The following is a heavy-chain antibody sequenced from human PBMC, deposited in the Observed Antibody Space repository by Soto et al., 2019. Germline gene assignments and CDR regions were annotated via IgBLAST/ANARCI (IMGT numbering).Heavy chain of an antibody. J-gene: IGHJ6*02. CDR3: ARDPRSAYYYYYYGMDV. D-gene: IGHD3-10*01. CDR2: ISYDGSNK. V-gene: IGHV3-30-3*01. CDR1: GFTFSSYA. Sequence: PGGSLRLSCAASGFTFSSYAMHWVRQAPGKGLEWVAVISYDGSNKYYADSVKGRFTISRDNSKNTLYLQMNSLRAEDTAVYYCARDPRSAYYYYYYGMDVWGQGTTVTVSS.